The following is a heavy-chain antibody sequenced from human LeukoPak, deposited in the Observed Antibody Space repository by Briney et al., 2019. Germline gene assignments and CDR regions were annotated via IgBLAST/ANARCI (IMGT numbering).Heavy chain of an antibody. V-gene: IGHV3-21*01. Sequence: PGGSLRLSCAASGFTFSSYSMNWVRQAPGKGLEWVSSISSSSSYIYYADSVKGRFTISRDNAKNSLYLQMNSLRAEDTAVYYCASEKIVVVTEGAFDIWGQGTMVTVSS. CDR1: GFTFSSYS. J-gene: IGHJ3*02. D-gene: IGHD3-22*01. CDR2: ISSSSSYI. CDR3: ASEKIVVVTEGAFDI.